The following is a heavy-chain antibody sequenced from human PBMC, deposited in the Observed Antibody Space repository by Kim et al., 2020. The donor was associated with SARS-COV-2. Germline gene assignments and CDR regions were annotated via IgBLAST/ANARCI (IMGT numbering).Heavy chain of an antibody. V-gene: IGHV3-72*01. J-gene: IGHJ1*01. D-gene: IGHD3-16*01. CDR3: VRVNYGSYHPD. Sequence: EYAASVKGRFTISRDDSKGSLYLHMNSLKTEDTAIYYCVRVNYGSYHPDWGQGTLVTVSS.